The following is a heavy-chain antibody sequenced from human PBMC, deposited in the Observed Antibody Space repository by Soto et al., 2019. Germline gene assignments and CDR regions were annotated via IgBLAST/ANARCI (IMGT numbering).Heavy chain of an antibody. J-gene: IGHJ4*02. CDR1: GFTFSSYS. CDR3: ARDRATLVAAFDY. D-gene: IGHD5-12*01. V-gene: IGHV3-48*01. Sequence: EVQLVESGGGLVQPGGSLRLSCAASGFTFSSYSMNWVRQAPGKGLEWVSYISSSSTIYYADSVKGRFTISRDNAKNSLYLQMNSLRAEDTAVYYCARDRATLVAAFDYWGQGTLVTVSS. CDR2: ISSSSTI.